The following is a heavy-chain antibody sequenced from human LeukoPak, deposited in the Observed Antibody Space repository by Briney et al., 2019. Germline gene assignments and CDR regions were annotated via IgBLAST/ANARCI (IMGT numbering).Heavy chain of an antibody. V-gene: IGHV3-30-3*01. J-gene: IGHJ6*02. CDR1: GFTFSSYA. Sequence: GGSLRLSCAASGFTFSSYAMHWVRQAPGKGLEWVAVISYDGSNKYYADSVKGRFTISRDNSKNTLYLQMNSLRAEDTAVYYCARDLLGMDVWGQGTTVTVS. D-gene: IGHD2/OR15-2a*01. CDR2: ISYDGSNK. CDR3: ARDLLGMDV.